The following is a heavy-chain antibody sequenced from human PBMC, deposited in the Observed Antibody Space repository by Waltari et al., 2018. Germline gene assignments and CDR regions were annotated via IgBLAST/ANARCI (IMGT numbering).Heavy chain of an antibody. CDR1: GGTFSSYA. Sequence: QVQLVQSGAEVKKPGSSVKVSCKASGGTFSSYAISWVRQAPGQGLEWMGGIIPILGIANDAQKFQGRVTITADKSTSTAYMELSSLRSEDTAVYYCAREGISLTPLDYWGQGTLVTVSS. V-gene: IGHV1-69*10. CDR2: IIPILGIA. D-gene: IGHD3-9*01. CDR3: AREGISLTPLDY. J-gene: IGHJ4*02.